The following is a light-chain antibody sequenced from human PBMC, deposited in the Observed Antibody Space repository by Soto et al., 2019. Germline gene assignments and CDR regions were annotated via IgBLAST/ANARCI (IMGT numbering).Light chain of an antibody. CDR3: QQSYSTPWT. Sequence: DIQMTQSPSSLSASVGDRVTITCRASQSIGNYLNWYQQQPGKAPKLLIYAASSLQSGVPSKFSGSGSGTDFTLTISSLQPEDFATYYCQQSYSTPWTFGQGTKV. CDR2: AAS. CDR1: QSIGNY. J-gene: IGKJ1*01. V-gene: IGKV1-39*01.